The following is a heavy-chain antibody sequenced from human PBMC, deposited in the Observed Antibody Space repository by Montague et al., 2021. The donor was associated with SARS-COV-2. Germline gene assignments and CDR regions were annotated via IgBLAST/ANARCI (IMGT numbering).Heavy chain of an antibody. J-gene: IGHJ3*02. D-gene: IGHD3-9*01. V-gene: IGHV2-70*11. CDR3: ARGYYDILTGYLDAFDI. CDR2: IDWDDDK. CDR1: GFSLSTSGMC. Sequence: VKHTQTLTLTCTFSGFSLSTSGMCVSWIRQPPGKALEWLARIDWDDDKYYSTSLKTRLTISKDTSKNQVVLTMTSMDPVDTATYYCARGYYDILTGYLDAFDIWGQGTMVTVSS.